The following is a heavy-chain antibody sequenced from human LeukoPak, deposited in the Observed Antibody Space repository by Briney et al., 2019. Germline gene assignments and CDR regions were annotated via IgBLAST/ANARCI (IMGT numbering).Heavy chain of an antibody. D-gene: IGHD3-22*01. Sequence: SETLSLTCTVSGDSVRTSNSYWGWIRQPLGKGLEWIGSMFYSGSTYYNPSLKSRVTISVDTSKNQFSLKLSSVTAADTAVYYCARSNYYDSSGDYYPHFDYWGQGTLVTVSS. CDR1: GDSVRTSNSY. CDR3: ARSNYYDSSGDYYPHFDY. V-gene: IGHV4-39*01. CDR2: MFYSGST. J-gene: IGHJ4*02.